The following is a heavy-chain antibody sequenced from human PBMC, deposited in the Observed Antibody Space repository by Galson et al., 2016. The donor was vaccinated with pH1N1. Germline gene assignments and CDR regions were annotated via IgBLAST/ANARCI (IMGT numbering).Heavy chain of an antibody. CDR3: ARGRGDTNGYYLDF. Sequence: SLRLSCATSGFSFANYAMHWVRQAPAKGLEWVALIWFDGTNRHYADSVKGRFTISRDYPKRTLYLQMNGLRAQDTAVYYCARGRGDTNGYYLDFWGQGTLVTVSS. CDR1: GFSFANYA. D-gene: IGHD2-8*01. J-gene: IGHJ4*02. CDR2: IWFDGTNR. V-gene: IGHV3-33*01.